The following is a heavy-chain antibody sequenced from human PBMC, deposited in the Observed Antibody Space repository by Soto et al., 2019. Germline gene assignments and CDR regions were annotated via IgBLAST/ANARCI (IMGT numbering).Heavy chain of an antibody. CDR3: ARNSYYYYYYMDV. V-gene: IGHV4-59*12. Sequence: SETLSLTCTVSGGSISSYYWSWIRQPPGKGLEWIGYIYYSGSTYYNPSLKSRVTISVDTSKNQFSLTLSSVTAADTAMYYCARNSYYYYYYMDVWGKGTTVTVSS. CDR1: GGSISSYY. CDR2: IYYSGST. J-gene: IGHJ6*03.